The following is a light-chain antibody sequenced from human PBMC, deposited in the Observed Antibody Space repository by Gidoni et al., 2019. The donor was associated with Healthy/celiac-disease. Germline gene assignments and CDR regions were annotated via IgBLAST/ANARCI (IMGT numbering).Light chain of an antibody. V-gene: IGKV2-28*01. CDR3: MQALQTPWT. J-gene: IGKJ1*01. CDR2: LGS. Sequence: DIVMTQSPLSLPVTPGEPASISCRSSQSLLHSNGYNYLDWYLQKPGQSPQLLIDLGSNRASGVPYRFSGSGSGTDFTLKISRVGAEDVGVYYCMQALQTPWTFGQXTKVEIK. CDR1: QSLLHSNGYNY.